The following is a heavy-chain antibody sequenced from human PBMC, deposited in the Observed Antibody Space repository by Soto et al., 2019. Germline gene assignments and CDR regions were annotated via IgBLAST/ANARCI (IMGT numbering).Heavy chain of an antibody. CDR3: AREDYDSSVDAFDI. J-gene: IGHJ3*02. D-gene: IGHD3-22*01. V-gene: IGHV4-59*01. CDR1: GGSISSYY. CDR2: IYYSGST. Sequence: QVQLQESGPGLVKPSETLSLTCTVSGGSISSYYWSWIRQPPGKGLEWIGYIYYSGSTNYNPSLKSRVTISVDTSKNQFSLKLSSVTAADTAVYYCAREDYDSSVDAFDIWGQGTMVTVSS.